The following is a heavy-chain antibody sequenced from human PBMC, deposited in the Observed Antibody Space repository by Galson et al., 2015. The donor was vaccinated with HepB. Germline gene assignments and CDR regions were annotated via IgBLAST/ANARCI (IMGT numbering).Heavy chain of an antibody. CDR3: ARHTDSINYSPFDY. D-gene: IGHD4-11*01. J-gene: IGHJ4*02. CDR2: ISGSGGST. CDR1: GFTFSTYA. Sequence: SLRLSCAASGFTFSTYAMSWVRQAPGKGLEWVSTISGSGGSTFYADSVKGRFTISRDNSKNTLYLQMNSLRAEDTAVYYCARHTDSINYSPFDYWGQGTLVTVSS. V-gene: IGHV3-23*01.